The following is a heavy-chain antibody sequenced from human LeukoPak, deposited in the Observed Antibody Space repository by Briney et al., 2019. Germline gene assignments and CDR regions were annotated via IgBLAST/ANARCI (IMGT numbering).Heavy chain of an antibody. CDR1: GGSISSGRYY. V-gene: IGHV4-61*02. CDR2: IYTSGST. D-gene: IGHD2-2*01. J-gene: IGHJ6*03. CDR3: ARVRTSRNPECDYYYMDV. Sequence: SETLSLTCTVSGGSISSGRYYWSWIRQPAGKGLEWIGRIYTSGSTDYNPSLKSRVTISIDTSKNHSSLKLISVTAADTAVYYCARVRTSRNPECDYYYMDVWGKGTTVTVSS.